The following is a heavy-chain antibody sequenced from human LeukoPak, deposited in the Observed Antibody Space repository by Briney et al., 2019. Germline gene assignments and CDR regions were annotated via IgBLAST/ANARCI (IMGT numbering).Heavy chain of an antibody. CDR1: GFIFSSYG. J-gene: IGHJ6*03. Sequence: GGSLRLSCAASGFIFSSYGMHWVRQAPGKGLEWVTFIRYDGINKYYADPVKGRFTVSRDNSKNTLYLQMNNLRAEDMAVYYCARGHYDSSGYYYGYYYNYMDVWGKGTTVTVSS. CDR2: IRYDGINK. D-gene: IGHD3-22*01. V-gene: IGHV3-30*02. CDR3: ARGHYDSSGYYYGYYYNYMDV.